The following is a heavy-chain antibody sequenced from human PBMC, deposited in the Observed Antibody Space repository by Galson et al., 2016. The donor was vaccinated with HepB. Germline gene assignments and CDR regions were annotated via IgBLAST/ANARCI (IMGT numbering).Heavy chain of an antibody. Sequence: SVKVSCKASGGMFSGFAIHWVRQAPGQGLEWMGGIIPVVGVANYTQKFQGRVTMTADRSTTTAYMELRGLTSGDTAIYFCARSPPNVPAHQGWFNPWGQGTLVTGTS. V-gene: IGHV1-69*10. J-gene: IGHJ5*01. CDR2: IIPVVGVA. D-gene: IGHD2-2*01. CDR1: GGMFSGFA. CDR3: ARSPPNVPAHQGWFNP.